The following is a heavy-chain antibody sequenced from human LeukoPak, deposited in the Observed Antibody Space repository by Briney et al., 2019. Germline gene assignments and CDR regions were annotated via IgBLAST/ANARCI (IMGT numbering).Heavy chain of an antibody. CDR1: GYTFTSYG. J-gene: IGHJ6*02. CDR3: ARDSGSYSYYGMDV. D-gene: IGHD1-26*01. V-gene: IGHV1-18*01. Sequence: ASVKVSCKASGYTFTSYGISWVRQAPGQGLEWMGWISAYNGNTNYAQKLQGRVTVTTDTSTSTAYMELRSLRSDDTAVYYCARDSGSYSYYGMDVWGQGTTVTVSS. CDR2: ISAYNGNT.